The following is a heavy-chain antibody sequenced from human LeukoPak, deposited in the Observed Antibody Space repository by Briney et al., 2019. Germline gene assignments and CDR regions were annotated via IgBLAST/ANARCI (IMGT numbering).Heavy chain of an antibody. V-gene: IGHV3-48*04. Sequence: GSLRLSCEASGFTFSRYRLNCPRQAPVKAMMWVSYICTSSTTIYADSVMGRFTIPRDNAKNSLYLQMNSLRAEDTAVYSCARDPNYYDSIWGQGTLVTVSS. CDR3: ARDPNYYDSI. D-gene: IGHD3-22*01. CDR1: GFTFSRYR. CDR2: ICTSSTTI. J-gene: IGHJ4*02.